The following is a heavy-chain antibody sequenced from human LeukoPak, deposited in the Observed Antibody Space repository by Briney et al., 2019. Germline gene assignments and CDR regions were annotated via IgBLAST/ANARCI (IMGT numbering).Heavy chain of an antibody. CDR2: ISYDGSNK. Sequence: GGSLRLSCAASGFTFSSYAMHWVRQAPGKGLEWAAVISYDGSNKYYADSVKGRFTISRDNSKNTLYLQMNSLRAEDTAVYYCARDRGIIVVVVAAPYYGMDVWGQGTTVTVSS. V-gene: IGHV3-30-3*01. D-gene: IGHD2-15*01. CDR3: ARDRGIIVVVVAAPYYGMDV. CDR1: GFTFSSYA. J-gene: IGHJ6*02.